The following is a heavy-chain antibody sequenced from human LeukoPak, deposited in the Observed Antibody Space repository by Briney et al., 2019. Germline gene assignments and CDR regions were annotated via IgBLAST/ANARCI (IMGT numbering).Heavy chain of an antibody. J-gene: IGHJ2*01. CDR3: ARGGPSPTTVTSNWYFDL. V-gene: IGHV1-2*02. CDR2: IDPNSGGT. CDR1: GYTFTDYY. Sequence: ASVKVSCKAPGYTFTDYYMHWVQQAPGQGLEWMGWIDPNSGGTKYAQRFQGRVTMTRDTSITTAYMELSRLRSDDTAVYYCARGGPSPTTVTSNWYFDLWGRGTLVTVSS. D-gene: IGHD4-11*01.